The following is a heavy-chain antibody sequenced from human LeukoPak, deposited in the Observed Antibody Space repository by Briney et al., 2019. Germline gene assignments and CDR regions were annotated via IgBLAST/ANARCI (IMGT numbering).Heavy chain of an antibody. Sequence: PSETLSLTCAVYGGSFSGYYWSWIRKPPGKGLEWIGEINHSGSTNYNPSLKSRVTISVDTSKNQFSLKLSSVTAADTAVYYCARGAVTDYWGQGTLVTVSS. CDR3: ARGAVTDY. D-gene: IGHD6-19*01. CDR2: INHSGST. V-gene: IGHV4-34*01. J-gene: IGHJ4*02. CDR1: GGSFSGYY.